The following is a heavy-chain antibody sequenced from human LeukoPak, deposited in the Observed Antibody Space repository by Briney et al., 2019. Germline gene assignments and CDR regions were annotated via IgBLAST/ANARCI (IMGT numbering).Heavy chain of an antibody. CDR1: GFTFSSYG. J-gene: IGHJ6*03. CDR3: AKGFDGVVSYYYSCYMDV. CDR2: IRNDGGNE. Sequence: SGGSLRLSCAASGFTFSSYGMHWVRQAPGKGLEWVAFIRNDGGNEYYADSVKGRFTISRDNSKNTLYLQMNSLRAEDTAVYYCAKGFDGVVSYYYSCYMDVWGKGTTVTVSS. V-gene: IGHV3-30*02. D-gene: IGHD3-3*01.